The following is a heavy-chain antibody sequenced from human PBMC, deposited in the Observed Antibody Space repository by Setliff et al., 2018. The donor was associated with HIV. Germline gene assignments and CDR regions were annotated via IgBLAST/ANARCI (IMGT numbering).Heavy chain of an antibody. V-gene: IGHV1-46*01. Sequence: ASVKVSCKASGYTFTRYCMHWVRQAPGQGLEWMGIINPSGGTTSYAQHFQDRVTMTTDESTSTAYMELSSLRSEDTAVYYCAGVFGVYYDKEGPYDAFDIWGQGTMVTVSS. CDR1: GYTFTRYC. CDR3: AGVFGVYYDKEGPYDAFDI. D-gene: IGHD3-22*01. J-gene: IGHJ3*02. CDR2: INPSGGTT.